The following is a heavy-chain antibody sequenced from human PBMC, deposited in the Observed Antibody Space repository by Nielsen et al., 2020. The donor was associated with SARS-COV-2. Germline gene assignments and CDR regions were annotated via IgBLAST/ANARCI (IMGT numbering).Heavy chain of an antibody. V-gene: IGHV3-23*01. J-gene: IGHJ4*02. D-gene: IGHD3-10*01. CDR3: ARDPYGSGDH. CDR1: GFTFSDYA. CDR2: IKTNGGIT. Sequence: GESLKISCAASGFTFSDYAMAWVRQAPGKGLEWVSVIKTNGGITYYADSVKGRCTISRDNSKNTLYLQMNSLRAEDTAVYYCARDPYGSGDHWGQGTLVTVSS.